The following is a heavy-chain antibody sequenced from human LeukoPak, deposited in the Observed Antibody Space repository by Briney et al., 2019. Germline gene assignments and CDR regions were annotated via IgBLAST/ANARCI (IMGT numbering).Heavy chain of an antibody. CDR2: IYPGDSAP. CDR3: VRHGLGSSWFGFDY. D-gene: IGHD6-13*01. CDR1: GHTLTTYW. J-gene: IGHJ4*02. Sequence: KVSSTGSGHTLTTYWIGWVRQMPGKGLEWRGIIYPGDSAPRYSPSFQGQVTISADKSNSTAFLQWTSLKASDSAMYYCVRHGLGSSWFGFDYWGQGTLVTVSS. V-gene: IGHV5-51*01.